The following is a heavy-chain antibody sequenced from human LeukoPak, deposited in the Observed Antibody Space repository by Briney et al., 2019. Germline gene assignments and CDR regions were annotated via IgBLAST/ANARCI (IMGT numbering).Heavy chain of an antibody. V-gene: IGHV3-48*03. CDR1: GFTFSSYE. Sequence: GGSLRLSCAASGFTFSSYEMNWVRQAPGKGLEWVSYISSSGSTIYYADSLKGRFTISRDNAKNSLYLQMNSLRAEDTAVYYCAREDLPLDYWGPGTLVTVSS. CDR2: ISSSGSTI. J-gene: IGHJ4*02. CDR3: AREDLPLDY. D-gene: IGHD3/OR15-3a*01.